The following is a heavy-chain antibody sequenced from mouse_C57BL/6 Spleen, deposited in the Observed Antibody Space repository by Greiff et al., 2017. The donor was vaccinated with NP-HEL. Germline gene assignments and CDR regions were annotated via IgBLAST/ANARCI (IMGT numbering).Heavy chain of an antibody. CDR1: GFSLTSYG. Sequence: QVHVKQSGPGLVQPSQSLSITCTVSGFSLTSYGVHWVRQSPGKGLEWLGVIWSGGSTDYNAPFISRLSISKDNSKSQVFLKMNSLQADDTAIYYCARGYYVGYYAMDVWGQGTSVTVSS. CDR2: IWSGGST. CDR3: ARGYYVGYYAMDV. J-gene: IGHJ4*01. V-gene: IGHV2-2*01. D-gene: IGHD1-1*02.